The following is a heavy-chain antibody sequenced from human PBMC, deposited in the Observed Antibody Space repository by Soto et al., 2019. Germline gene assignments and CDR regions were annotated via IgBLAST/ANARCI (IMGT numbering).Heavy chain of an antibody. CDR3: AKEGAGSSGWYSDY. CDR1: GFTFSTYA. CDR2: ISGSGARI. Sequence: EVQLLESGGGLVQPGGSMRLSCAASGFTFSTYAMSWVRQAPGKGLEWVSGISGSGARIYYADSVKGRCTMSRDNSKNTLYLQMNSLRAEDTAVYYCAKEGAGSSGWYSDYWGQGTLVTVSS. J-gene: IGHJ4*02. V-gene: IGHV3-23*01. D-gene: IGHD6-19*01.